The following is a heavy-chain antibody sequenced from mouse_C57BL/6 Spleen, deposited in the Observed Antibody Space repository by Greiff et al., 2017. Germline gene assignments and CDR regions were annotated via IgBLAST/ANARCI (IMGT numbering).Heavy chain of an antibody. V-gene: IGHV1-15*01. Sequence: VQRVESGAELVRPGASVTLSCKASGYTFTDYEMHWVKQTPVHGLEWIGAIDPETGGTAYNQKFKGKAILTADKSSSTAYMELRSLTSEDSAVYYCTRSGLRPFMDYWGQGTSVTVSS. J-gene: IGHJ4*01. D-gene: IGHD1-2*01. CDR2: IDPETGGT. CDR3: TRSGLRPFMDY. CDR1: GYTFTDYE.